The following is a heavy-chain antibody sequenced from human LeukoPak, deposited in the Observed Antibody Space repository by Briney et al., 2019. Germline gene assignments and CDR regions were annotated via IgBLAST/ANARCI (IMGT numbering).Heavy chain of an antibody. CDR2: IYSGGST. CDR3: ARDQKGFDY. Sequence: PGGSLRLSCAASGLTLSNYWISWVRQAPGKGLEWVSVIYSGGSTYYADSVKGRFTISRDNSKNTLYLQMNSLRAEDTAVYYCARDQKGFDYWGQGTLVTVSS. V-gene: IGHV3-53*01. J-gene: IGHJ4*02. CDR1: GLTLSNYW.